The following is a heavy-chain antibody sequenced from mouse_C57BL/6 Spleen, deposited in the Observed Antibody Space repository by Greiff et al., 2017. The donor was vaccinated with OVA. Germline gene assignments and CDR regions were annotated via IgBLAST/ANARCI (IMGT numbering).Heavy chain of an antibody. J-gene: IGHJ1*03. Sequence: EVQGVESGPELVKPGDSVKISCKASGYSFTGYFMNWVMQSHGKSLEWIGRINPYNGDTFYNQKFKGKATLTVDKSSSTAHMELRSLTSEDSAVYYCARYYGSSYRYFDVWGTGTTVTVSS. CDR2: INPYNGDT. CDR3: ARYYGSSYRYFDV. V-gene: IGHV1-20*01. CDR1: GYSFTGYF. D-gene: IGHD1-1*01.